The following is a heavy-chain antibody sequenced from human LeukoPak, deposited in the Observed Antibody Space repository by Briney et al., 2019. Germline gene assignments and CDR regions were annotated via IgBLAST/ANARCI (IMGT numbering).Heavy chain of an antibody. D-gene: IGHD3-22*01. V-gene: IGHV5-51*01. CDR1: GYSFTSYW. CDR2: IYPGDSDT. CDR3: PRRINTDNYDSSGYYYGTYYFDY. Sequence: GESLKISCKGSGYSFTSYWIGWVRQMPGKGLEWMGIIYPGDSDTRYSPSFQGQVTISADKSISTAYLQWSSLKASDTAMYYCPRRINTDNYDSSGYYYGTYYFDYWGQGTLVTVSS. J-gene: IGHJ4*02.